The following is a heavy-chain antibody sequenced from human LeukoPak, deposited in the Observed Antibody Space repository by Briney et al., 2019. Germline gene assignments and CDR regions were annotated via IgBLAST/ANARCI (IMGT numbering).Heavy chain of an antibody. Sequence: GGSLRLSCAASGFTFSSYWMHWVRQAPGKGLVWVSRINSDGSSTSYADSVKGRFTISRDNAKNALYLQMNSLRAEDTAVYYCARERAPVHSFYGDYVGDWGQGTLVTVSS. CDR2: INSDGSST. J-gene: IGHJ4*02. CDR3: ARERAPVHSFYGDYVGD. CDR1: GFTFSSYW. V-gene: IGHV3-74*01. D-gene: IGHD4-17*01.